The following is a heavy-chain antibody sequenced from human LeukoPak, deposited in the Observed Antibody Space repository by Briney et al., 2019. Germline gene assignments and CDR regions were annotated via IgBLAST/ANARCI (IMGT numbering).Heavy chain of an antibody. Sequence: ASVKVSCKASGYTFTGYYMHWVRQAPGQGLEWMGWINPNSGGTNYAQKFQGRVTMTRDTSISTAYMELSRLRSDDTAVYYCARAREYYDSSGYYWVSVAFDIWGQGTMVTVSS. J-gene: IGHJ3*02. D-gene: IGHD3-22*01. V-gene: IGHV1-2*02. CDR3: ARAREYYDSSGYYWVSVAFDI. CDR2: INPNSGGT. CDR1: GYTFTGYY.